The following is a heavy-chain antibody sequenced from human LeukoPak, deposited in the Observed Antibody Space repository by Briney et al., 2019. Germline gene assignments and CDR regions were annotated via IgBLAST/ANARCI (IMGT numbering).Heavy chain of an antibody. Sequence: ASVKVSCKASGYTFTSNYIHWVRQAPGQGLEWMGMIYPRDGSTSYAQKFQGEVTVTRDTSTSTVHMELSGLRSEDTAVYYCARDQEGFDYWGQGTLVTVSS. J-gene: IGHJ4*02. CDR2: IYPRDGST. CDR3: ARDQEGFDY. V-gene: IGHV1-46*01. CDR1: GYTFTSNY.